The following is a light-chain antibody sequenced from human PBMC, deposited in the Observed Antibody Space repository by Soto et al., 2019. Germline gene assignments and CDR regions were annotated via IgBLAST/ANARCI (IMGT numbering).Light chain of an antibody. Sequence: DIAMTQSPLCLPVTPGEPACISCMSSQSLLHGNGYNYLDWYLQKXGKSPQXXIYLGSYRESGVPEVFFSSGAGTDCTRQISRVQDEDVGVDYCMQALQTTPAFGQGTRLEIK. CDR2: LGS. V-gene: IGKV2-28*01. J-gene: IGKJ5*01. CDR1: QSLLHGNGYNY. CDR3: MQALQTTPA.